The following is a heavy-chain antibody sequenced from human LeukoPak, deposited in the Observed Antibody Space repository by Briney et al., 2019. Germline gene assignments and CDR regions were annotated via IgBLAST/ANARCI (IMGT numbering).Heavy chain of an antibody. D-gene: IGHD1-1*01. Sequence: GSLRLSCAASGFTFSSYGMHWVRQAPGKGLEWVAVISYDGSNKYYADSVKGRFTISRDNSKNTLYLQMNSLRAEDTAVYYCAKSVQLERRYYYYGMDVWGQGTTVTVSS. V-gene: IGHV3-30*18. J-gene: IGHJ6*02. CDR1: GFTFSSYG. CDR3: AKSVQLERRYYYYGMDV. CDR2: ISYDGSNK.